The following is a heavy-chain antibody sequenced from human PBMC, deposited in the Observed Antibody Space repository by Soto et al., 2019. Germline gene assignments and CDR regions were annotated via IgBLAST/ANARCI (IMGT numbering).Heavy chain of an antibody. Sequence: ASVRVSCKASGYTFTGYYMHWVRQAPGQGLEWMGWINPNSGGTNYAQKFQGWVTMTRDTSISTAYMELSRLRSDDTAVYYCARGRNGVAVASDYWGQGTLVTVSS. D-gene: IGHD6-19*01. CDR2: INPNSGGT. CDR3: ARGRNGVAVASDY. J-gene: IGHJ4*02. CDR1: GYTFTGYY. V-gene: IGHV1-2*04.